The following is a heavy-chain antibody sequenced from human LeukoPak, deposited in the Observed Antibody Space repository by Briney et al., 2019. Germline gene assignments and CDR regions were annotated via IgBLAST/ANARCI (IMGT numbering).Heavy chain of an antibody. D-gene: IGHD3-22*01. CDR3: AKKPRYYYDSSGSNWFDP. V-gene: IGHV3-23*01. J-gene: IGHJ5*02. Sequence: PGGSLRLSCAASGFTFSSYAMSWVRQAPGKGPEWVSAISGSGGSTYYADSVKGRFTISRDNSKNTLYLRMNSLRAEDTAVYYCAKKPRYYYDSSGSNWFDPWGQGTLVTVSS. CDR1: GFTFSSYA. CDR2: ISGSGGST.